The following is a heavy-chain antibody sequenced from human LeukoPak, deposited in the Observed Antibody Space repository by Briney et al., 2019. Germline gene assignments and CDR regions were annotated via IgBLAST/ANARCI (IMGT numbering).Heavy chain of an antibody. Sequence: ASVKVSYKASGYTFDDYDINWVRQVPGQGLEWLGWMNGRSGNTGYTEKLEGRLSMTRDTSTTTAYLEVTGLTSEDTAMYFCARAGYRGYDSDALDVWGQGTLVTVSS. CDR1: GYTFDDYD. CDR2: MNGRSGNT. CDR3: ARAGYRGYDSDALDV. V-gene: IGHV1-8*01. J-gene: IGHJ3*01. D-gene: IGHD5-12*01.